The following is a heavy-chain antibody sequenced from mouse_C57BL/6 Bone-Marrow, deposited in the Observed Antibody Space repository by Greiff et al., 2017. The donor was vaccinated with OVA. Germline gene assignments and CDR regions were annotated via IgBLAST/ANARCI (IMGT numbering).Heavy chain of an antibody. Sequence: EVQLQQSGPELVKPGASVKISCKASGYTFTDYYMNWVKQSHGKSLEWIGDINPNNGGTSYNQKFKGKATLTVDKSSSTAYMELRSLTSEDSAVYYCARSPYDGYYFDYWGQGTTLTVSS. V-gene: IGHV1-26*01. CDR1: GYTFTDYY. D-gene: IGHD2-3*01. CDR2: INPNNGGT. CDR3: ARSPYDGYYFDY. J-gene: IGHJ2*01.